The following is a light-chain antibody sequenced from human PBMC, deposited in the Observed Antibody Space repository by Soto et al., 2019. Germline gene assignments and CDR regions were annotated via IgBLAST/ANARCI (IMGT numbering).Light chain of an antibody. CDR3: QQHNDWPT. CDR1: QSVSNN. Sequence: EIVFTPSPGTLSLSPGERATLSCRASQSVSNNYLAWYQQKPGQAPRLLIYGASNRATGIPARFSGSGSGTEFILTISSVESEDFAIYYCQQHNDWPTFGQGTRLEIK. J-gene: IGKJ5*01. V-gene: IGKV3-15*01. CDR2: GAS.